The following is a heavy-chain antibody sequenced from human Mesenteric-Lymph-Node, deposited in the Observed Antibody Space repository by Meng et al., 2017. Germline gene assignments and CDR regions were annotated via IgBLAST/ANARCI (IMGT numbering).Heavy chain of an antibody. D-gene: IGHD4-17*01. V-gene: IGHV4-4*02. J-gene: IGHJ5*02. CDR1: GGSISSGDC. CDR3: ARRYGASAYTWFDP. Sequence: LRAQVPGRVKASGLLYPTVAVSGGSISSGDCCSWVRQPPGKGLEWIGEINHSGSTNYNPSLKSRAPISVDTSTNQFSLKLSSVTAADTAVYYCARRYGASAYTWFDPWGQGTLVTVSS. CDR2: INHSGST.